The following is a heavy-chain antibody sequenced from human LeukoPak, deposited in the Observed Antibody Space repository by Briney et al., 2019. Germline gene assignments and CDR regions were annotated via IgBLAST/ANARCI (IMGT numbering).Heavy chain of an antibody. D-gene: IGHD3-22*01. CDR1: GFTFSNYW. CDR3: ARRINYYDSGGYYYVRYLDS. J-gene: IGHJ4*02. V-gene: IGHV3-74*01. CDR2: INTDGSSL. Sequence: GGSLRLSCAASGFTFSNYWMYWVRQAPGKGLVWVSRINTDGSSLNYADSVKGRFTISRDNAKNTLYLQMNSLGAEDTAVYYCARRINYYDSGGYYYVRYLDSWGQGTLVTVSS.